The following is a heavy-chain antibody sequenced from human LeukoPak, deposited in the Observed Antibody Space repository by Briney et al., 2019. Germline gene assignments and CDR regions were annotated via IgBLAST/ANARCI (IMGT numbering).Heavy chain of an antibody. CDR1: GFTFSDYG. CDR3: AKDPGRAYDGSGFYDLQH. CDR2: LRYDGKNE. J-gene: IGHJ1*01. D-gene: IGHD6-19*01. V-gene: IGHV3-30*02. Sequence: GGSLRLSCAASGFTFSDYGMHWVRQAPGTGLEWVAFLRYDGKNEYYADSVKGRFTIARDIPKSTLYLQMHSLTTDDTAIYYCAKDPGRAYDGSGFYDLQHWGQGTLVTVSS.